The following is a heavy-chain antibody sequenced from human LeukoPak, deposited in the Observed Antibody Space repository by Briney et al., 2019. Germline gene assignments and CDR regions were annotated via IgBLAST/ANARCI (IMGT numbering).Heavy chain of an antibody. CDR2: IYYSGST. CDR1: GGSISSYY. J-gene: IGHJ3*02. D-gene: IGHD6-6*01. V-gene: IGHV4-59*01. Sequence: SETLSLTCTVSGGSISSYYWSWIRQPPGKGLEWIGHIYYSGSTNYNPSLKSRVTISVDTSKNQFSLKLSSVTAADTAVYYCARMYSSSVANHDAFDIWGQGTMVTVSS. CDR3: ARMYSSSVANHDAFDI.